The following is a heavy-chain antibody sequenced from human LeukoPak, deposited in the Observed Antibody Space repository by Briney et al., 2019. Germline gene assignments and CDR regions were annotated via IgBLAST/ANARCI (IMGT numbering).Heavy chain of an antibody. CDR3: AKDWETTSSGTFDY. D-gene: IGHD1-1*01. Sequence: GGSLRLSCAASGFTFSSYGMHCVRQAPGKGLEWVAFIAEDGSNEKYTDSVKGRFTISRDNSNNTLYLRMNSLRAEDTGVYYCAKDWETTSSGTFDYWGQGTLVTVSS. CDR2: IAEDGSNE. CDR1: GFTFSSYG. J-gene: IGHJ4*02. V-gene: IGHV3-30*18.